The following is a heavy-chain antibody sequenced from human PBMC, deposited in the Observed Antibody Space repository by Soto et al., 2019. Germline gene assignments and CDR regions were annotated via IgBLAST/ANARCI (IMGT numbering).Heavy chain of an antibody. J-gene: IGHJ4*02. D-gene: IGHD1-26*01. V-gene: IGHV1-46*03. CDR1: GYTFTNYY. CDR3: ARVPRVGATTINAFDY. Sequence: ASVKVSCKASGYTFTNYYIHWVRQAPGQGLGWMGLINSYAGTTSYAQRFQGRVTMTRDTSASTVYMELSSLRSEDTAVYYCARVPRVGATTINAFDYWGQGTLVTVSS. CDR2: INSYAGTT.